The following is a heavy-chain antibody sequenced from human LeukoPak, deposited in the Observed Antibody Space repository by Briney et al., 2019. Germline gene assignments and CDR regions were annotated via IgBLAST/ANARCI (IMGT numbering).Heavy chain of an antibody. CDR1: GFTFSSYW. D-gene: IGHD3-22*01. CDR3: ARDVLAIVGPHYY. Sequence: GGSLRLSCAASGFTFSSYWMSWVRQAPGKGLEGVANIKQDGSEKYYVDSVKGRFTISRDNAKNSLYLQMNSLRAEDTAVYYCARDVLAIVGPHYYWGQGTLVTVSS. CDR2: IKQDGSEK. V-gene: IGHV3-7*01. J-gene: IGHJ4*02.